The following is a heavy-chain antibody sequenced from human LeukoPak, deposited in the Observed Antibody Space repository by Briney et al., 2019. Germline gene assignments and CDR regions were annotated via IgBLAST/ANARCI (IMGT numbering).Heavy chain of an antibody. CDR3: ARDSSGYKYYFDY. V-gene: IGHV3-74*01. CDR2: INSDGSST. D-gene: IGHD3-22*01. J-gene: IGHJ4*02. CDR1: GFTFSSYW. Sequence: GGSLRLSCAASGFTFSSYWMHWVRQAPGKGLVWVSRINSDGSSTSYADPVKSRFTISRDNAKNTLYLQMNSLRAEDTAVYYCARDSSGYKYYFDYWGQGTLVTVSS.